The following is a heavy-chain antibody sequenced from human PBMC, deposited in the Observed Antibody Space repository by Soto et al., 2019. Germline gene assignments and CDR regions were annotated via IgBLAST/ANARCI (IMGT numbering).Heavy chain of an antibody. V-gene: IGHV1-18*01. Sequence: QVQLVQSGAEVKKPGASVKVSCKASGYTFTSYGISWVRQAPGQGLEWMGRISAYNGNTNYAQKLQGRVTMTTDTSTSIAYKERRSLRSDGTAVYCCGPYVVVPRIPGGDYWGQGTLVTVSS. CDR2: ISAYNGNT. D-gene: IGHD2-2*01. J-gene: IGHJ4*02. CDR3: GPYVVVPRIPGGDY. CDR1: GYTFTSYG.